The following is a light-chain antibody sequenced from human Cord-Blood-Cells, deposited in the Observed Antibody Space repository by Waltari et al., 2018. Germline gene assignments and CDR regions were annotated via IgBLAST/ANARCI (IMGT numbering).Light chain of an antibody. CDR3: QQYNSYSLYT. CDR1: QSMSSR. J-gene: IGKJ2*01. Sequence: DIKLTQSPSTLSASVGDRVTHTCRASQSMSSRLAWYQPKPWKAPKPLIYDASSLESGVPSRFSGSGSGTEFTLTIISLQPDDFATYYCQQYNSYSLYTFGQGTKLEIK. CDR2: DAS. V-gene: IGKV1-5*01.